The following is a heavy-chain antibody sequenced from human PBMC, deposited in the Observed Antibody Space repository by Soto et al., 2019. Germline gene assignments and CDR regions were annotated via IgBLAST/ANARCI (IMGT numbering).Heavy chain of an antibody. V-gene: IGHV1-2*04. CDR1: GYTFTGYY. Sequence: ASVKVSCKASGYTFTGYYMHWVRQAPGQGLEWMGWINPNSGGTNYAQKFQGWVTMTRDTSISTAYMELRRLRSDDTAVYYCARFAGDVVIEYGMDVWGQGTTVTVSS. D-gene: IGHD3-22*01. CDR2: INPNSGGT. CDR3: ARFAGDVVIEYGMDV. J-gene: IGHJ6*02.